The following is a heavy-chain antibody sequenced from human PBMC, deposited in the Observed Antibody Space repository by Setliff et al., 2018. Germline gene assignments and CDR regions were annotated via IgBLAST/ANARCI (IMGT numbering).Heavy chain of an antibody. CDR3: ARGRYCSGGSCYYYFDY. D-gene: IGHD2-15*01. CDR1: GGTFSSYA. V-gene: IGHV1-69*13. J-gene: IGHJ4*02. Sequence: EASVKVSCKASGGTFSSYAISWVRQAPGQGLEWMGGIIPIFGTANYAQKFQGRVTITADESTSTAYMELSSLRSEDTAVYYCARGRYCSGGSCYYYFDYWGQGPLVTVSS. CDR2: IIPIFGTA.